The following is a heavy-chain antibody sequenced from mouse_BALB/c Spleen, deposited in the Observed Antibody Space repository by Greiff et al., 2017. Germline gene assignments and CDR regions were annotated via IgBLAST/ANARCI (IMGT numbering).Heavy chain of an antibody. D-gene: IGHD1-1*01. CDR2: IDPANGNT. CDR1: GFNIKDTY. V-gene: IGHV14-3*02. J-gene: IGHJ2*01. CDR3: ARGGYGSRPPLDY. Sequence: DVKLQESGAELVKPGASVKLSCTASGFNIKDTYMHWVKQRPEQGLEWIGRIDPANGNTKYDPKFQGKATITADTSSNTAYLQLSSLTSEDTAVYYCARGGYGSRPPLDYWGQGTTLTVSS.